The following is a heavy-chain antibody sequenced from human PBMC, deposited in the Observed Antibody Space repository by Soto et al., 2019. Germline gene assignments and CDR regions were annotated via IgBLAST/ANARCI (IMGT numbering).Heavy chain of an antibody. V-gene: IGHV3-23*01. J-gene: IGHJ4*02. CDR2: ITGNGIYT. Sequence: GGSLRLSCAASRFTFIDYAMSWVRQAPGKGLQWVSGITGNGIYTSYTDSVKGRFTISRDNSKNVLYLQMNSLKAEDTAVYFCAKRARDCGGDSFSSHFDNWGQGAMVTLSS. CDR3: AKRARDCGGDSFSSHFDN. D-gene: IGHD2-21*02. CDR1: RFTFIDYA.